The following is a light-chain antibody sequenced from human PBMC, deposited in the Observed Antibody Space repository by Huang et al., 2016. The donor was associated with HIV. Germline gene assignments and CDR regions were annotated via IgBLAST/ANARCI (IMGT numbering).Light chain of an antibody. CDR2: DAS. J-gene: IGKJ5*01. CDR3: QQRKYWPPIT. V-gene: IGKV3-11*01. Sequence: ETVLTQSQATLSLSPGERATLSCRASQSVNGYLAWYQQKPGKTPRLLIYDASNRATGIPARFSVNGSGTDFTLTISSLEPEDFAVYNCQQRKYWPPITFGQGTRLEIK. CDR1: QSVNGY.